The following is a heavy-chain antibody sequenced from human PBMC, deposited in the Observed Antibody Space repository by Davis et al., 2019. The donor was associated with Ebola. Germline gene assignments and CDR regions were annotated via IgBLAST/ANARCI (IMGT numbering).Heavy chain of an antibody. J-gene: IGHJ4*02. Sequence: SVMVFCKTSGGSFSSHPISWVRQAPRQGLEWMGGIIPIFDTPHYAQKFQGRITITADASTSTAYMELSSLRSEDTATYFCARDFDGGNYYFDYWGPGTPVTVSS. CDR3: ARDFDGGNYYFDY. CDR2: IIPIFDTP. V-gene: IGHV1-69*13. D-gene: IGHD3-9*01. CDR1: GGSFSSHP.